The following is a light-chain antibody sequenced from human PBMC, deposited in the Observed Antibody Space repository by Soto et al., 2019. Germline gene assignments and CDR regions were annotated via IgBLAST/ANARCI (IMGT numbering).Light chain of an antibody. J-gene: IGKJ1*01. CDR2: DAS. Sequence: EIVLTQSPATLSLSPGERATLSCRASQSISSLLAWYQQKPGQAPRLLIYDASNRATGIPARFSGSGSGTDFTLTISSLEPEEFAVYYCQQGRTFGQGTKVEIK. V-gene: IGKV3-11*01. CDR1: QSISSL. CDR3: QQGRT.